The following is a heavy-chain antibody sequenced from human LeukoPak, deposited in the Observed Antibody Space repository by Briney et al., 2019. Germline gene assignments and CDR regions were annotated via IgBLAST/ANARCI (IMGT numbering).Heavy chain of an antibody. CDR2: IKQDGSEK. Sequence: GGPLRLSCAASEFTLSSCWMSWVRQAPGKGLEWVANIKQDGSEKYYVDSVKGRFTISRDNAKNSLFLQMNSLRAEDTAVYYCARVAILSAVTVLDYWGQGTLVTVSS. J-gene: IGHJ4*02. D-gene: IGHD6-13*01. V-gene: IGHV3-7*01. CDR3: ARVAILSAVTVLDY. CDR1: EFTLSSCW.